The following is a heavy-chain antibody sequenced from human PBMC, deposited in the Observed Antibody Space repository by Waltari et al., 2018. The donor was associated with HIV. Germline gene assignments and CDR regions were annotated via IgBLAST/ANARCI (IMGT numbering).Heavy chain of an antibody. CDR3: ARELAEGDYGMDV. CDR2: INPNSGGT. CDR1: GYTFTGYY. Sequence: QVQLVQSGAEVKKPGASVKVSCKASGYTFTGYYMHWVRPAPGQGLEWMGRINPNSGGTNDAQKFQGRVTITRDTPISTAYMELSRLRSDDTAVYYCARELAEGDYGMDVWGQGTTVTVSS. J-gene: IGHJ6*02. V-gene: IGHV1-2*06. D-gene: IGHD3-16*01.